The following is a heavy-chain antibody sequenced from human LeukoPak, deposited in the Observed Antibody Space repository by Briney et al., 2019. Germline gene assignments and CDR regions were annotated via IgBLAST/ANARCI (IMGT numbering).Heavy chain of an antibody. CDR2: ISSSSSYI. CDR1: GFTFSSYS. D-gene: IGHD6-13*01. Sequence: GGSLRLSCAASGFTFSSYSMNWVRQAPGEGLEWVSSISSSSSYIYYAGSVKGRFTISRDNAKNSLYLQMNSLRAEDTAVYYCARSIAAAGKGGDYWGQGTLVTVSS. CDR3: ARSIAAAGKGGDY. V-gene: IGHV3-21*01. J-gene: IGHJ4*02.